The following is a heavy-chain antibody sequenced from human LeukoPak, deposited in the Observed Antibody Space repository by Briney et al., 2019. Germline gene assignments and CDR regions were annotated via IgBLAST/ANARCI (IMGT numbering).Heavy chain of an antibody. Sequence: GGSLRLSCAASGFTFSSYAMSWVRQAPGKGLEWVSYISSSGSTIYYADSVKGRFTISRDNAKNSLYLQMNSLRAEDTAVYYCARETEEGEDTVTYNWFDPWGQGTLVTVSS. D-gene: IGHD4-17*01. CDR3: ARETEEGEDTVTYNWFDP. V-gene: IGHV3-48*04. J-gene: IGHJ5*02. CDR1: GFTFSSYA. CDR2: ISSSGSTI.